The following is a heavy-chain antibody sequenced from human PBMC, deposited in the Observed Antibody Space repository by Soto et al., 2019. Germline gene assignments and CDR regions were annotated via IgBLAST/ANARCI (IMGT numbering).Heavy chain of an antibody. J-gene: IGHJ5*02. CDR2: ISGSGGST. Sequence: PGGSLRLSCAASGFTFSSYAMSWVRQAPGKGLEWVSAISGSGGSTYYADSVKGRFTISRDNSKNTLYLQMNSLRAEDTAVYYCAKYRRAYDFWSGYFWFDPWGQGTLVTVSS. CDR3: AKYRRAYDFWSGYFWFDP. D-gene: IGHD3-3*01. CDR1: GFTFSSYA. V-gene: IGHV3-23*01.